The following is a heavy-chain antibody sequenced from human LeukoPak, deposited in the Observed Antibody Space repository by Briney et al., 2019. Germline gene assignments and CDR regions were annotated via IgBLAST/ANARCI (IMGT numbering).Heavy chain of an antibody. CDR2: ISSRGTTI. D-gene: IGHD5-12*01. J-gene: IGHJ4*02. V-gene: IGHV3-48*03. CDR3: AGAFPYGGYGLAVDY. Sequence: GGSLRLSCAASRFTFSSYEMNWVRQAPGKGLEWVSYISSRGTTIYYADSVKGRFTISRDNAKNSLYLQMNSLRAEDTAVYYCAGAFPYGGYGLAVDYWGQGALVTVSS. CDR1: RFTFSSYE.